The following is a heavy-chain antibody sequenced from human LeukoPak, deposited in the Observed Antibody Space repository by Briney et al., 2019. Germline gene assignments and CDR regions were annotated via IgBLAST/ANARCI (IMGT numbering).Heavy chain of an antibody. CDR2: IYYSGST. J-gene: IGHJ6*03. V-gene: IGHV4-61*01. CDR3: ARDHGYYHSMDV. Sequence: NPSETLSLTCTVSGGSISSSSYYWGWIRQPPGKGLEWIGFIYYSGSTKYNPSLKSRVTISVDTSKNQFSLKLSSVTAADTAVYYCARDHGYYHSMDVWGKGTTVTVSS. CDR1: GGSISSSSYY.